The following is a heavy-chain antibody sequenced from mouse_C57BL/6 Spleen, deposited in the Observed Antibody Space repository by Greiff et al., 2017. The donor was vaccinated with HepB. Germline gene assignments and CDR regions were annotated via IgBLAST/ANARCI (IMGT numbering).Heavy chain of an antibody. Sequence: VQLHESGAELARPGASVKLSCKASGYTFTSYGISWVKQRTGQGLEWIGVIYHRSGNTYYNEKFKGKATLTADKSSSTAYMQLRSLTSEDSAVYFCARIITTVVDPYYFDYWGQGTTLTVSS. CDR2: IYHRSGNT. CDR1: GYTFTSYG. D-gene: IGHD1-1*01. V-gene: IGHV1-81*01. CDR3: ARIITTVVDPYYFDY. J-gene: IGHJ2*01.